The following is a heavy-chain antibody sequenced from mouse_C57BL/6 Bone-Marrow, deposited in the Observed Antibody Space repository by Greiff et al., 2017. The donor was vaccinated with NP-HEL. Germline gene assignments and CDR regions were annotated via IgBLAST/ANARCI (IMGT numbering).Heavy chain of an antibody. J-gene: IGHJ4*01. CDR3: AYDYDGGAYAMDY. Sequence: VQLQQSGPELVKPGASVKMSCKASGYTFTDYNMHWVKQSHGKSLEWIGYINPNNGGTSYNQKFKGKATLTVNKSSSTAYMELRSLTSEDSAVYYCAYDYDGGAYAMDYWGQGTSVTVSS. CDR2: INPNNGGT. CDR1: GYTFTDYN. D-gene: IGHD2-4*01. V-gene: IGHV1-22*01.